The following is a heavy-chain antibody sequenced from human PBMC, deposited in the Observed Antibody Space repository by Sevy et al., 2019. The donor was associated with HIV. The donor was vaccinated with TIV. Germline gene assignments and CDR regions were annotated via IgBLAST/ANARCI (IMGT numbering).Heavy chain of an antibody. CDR3: VRDWDDKFSYGDSDPAVDC. D-gene: IGHD2-21*02. J-gene: IGHJ4*02. CDR1: GFTFSNAW. V-gene: IGHV3-15*01. Sequence: GGSLRLSCAASGFTFSNAWMSWVRQAPGKGLEWVGRIKSKTDGGTTDYAAPVKGRFTISRDDSKNTLFLQMNSLRVEDTAIYYCVRDWDDKFSYGDSDPAVDCWGQGTLVTVSS. CDR2: IKSKTDGGTT.